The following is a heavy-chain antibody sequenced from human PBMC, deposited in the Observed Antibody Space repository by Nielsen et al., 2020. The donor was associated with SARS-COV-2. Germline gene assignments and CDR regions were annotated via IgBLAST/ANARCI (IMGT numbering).Heavy chain of an antibody. CDR1: GGTFSSYA. CDR3: ARDWRGYYSFDY. J-gene: IGHJ4*02. V-gene: IGHV1-69*13. D-gene: IGHD3-3*01. Sequence: SVKVSCKASGGTFSSYAISWVRQAPGQGLEWMGGIIPIFGTANYAQKFQGRVTITADESTSTAYMELRSLRSDDTAVYYCARDWRGYYSFDYWGQGTLVTVSS. CDR2: IIPIFGTA.